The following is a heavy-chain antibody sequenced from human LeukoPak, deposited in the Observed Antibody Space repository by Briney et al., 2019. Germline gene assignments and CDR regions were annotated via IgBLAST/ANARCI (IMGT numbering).Heavy chain of an antibody. CDR2: VRYDGSDK. V-gene: IGHV3-33*06. D-gene: IGHD5-24*01. CDR3: AKTGGRDCYGFDS. Sequence: PGTSLRLSCAASGFTFSSHGMHWVRQAPGKGLEWVAVVRYDGSDKYYADSVKGRFTISRDNSKNTLYLQMNSLRAEDTALYYCAKTGGRDCYGFDSWGQGTLATVSP. CDR1: GFTFSSHG. J-gene: IGHJ4*02.